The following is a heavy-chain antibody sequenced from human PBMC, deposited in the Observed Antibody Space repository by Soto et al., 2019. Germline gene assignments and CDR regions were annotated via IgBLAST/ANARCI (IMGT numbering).Heavy chain of an antibody. J-gene: IGHJ4*02. CDR1: GHSIISYY. CDR3: ARQKTSFGY. D-gene: IGHD3-10*01. Sequence: PTKTLSLTCTASGHSIISYYYSWIRPPPGKGLEWIGYIYDSGSTNYNPSLKSRVTISVDTSKNQFSLKLSSVTAADTAVYYCARQKTSFGYWGQGTLVTSPQ. CDR2: IYDSGST. V-gene: IGHV4-59*01.